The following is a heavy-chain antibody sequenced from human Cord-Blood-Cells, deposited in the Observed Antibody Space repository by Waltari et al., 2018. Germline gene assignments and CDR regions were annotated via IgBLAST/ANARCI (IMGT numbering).Heavy chain of an antibody. CDR2: INHSGST. CDR1: GGSFSGYY. J-gene: IGHJ6*02. CDR3: ARGTYYGSGSYYNYYYYYGMDV. D-gene: IGHD3-10*01. Sequence: QVQLQQWGAGLLKPSETLSLTCAVYGGSFSGYYWSWIRQPPGKGLEWIGEINHSGSTNYNPSLKSRVTISVDTSKNQFSLKLSSVTAADTAVYDCARGTYYGSGSYYNYYYYYGMDVWGQGTTVTVSS. V-gene: IGHV4-34*01.